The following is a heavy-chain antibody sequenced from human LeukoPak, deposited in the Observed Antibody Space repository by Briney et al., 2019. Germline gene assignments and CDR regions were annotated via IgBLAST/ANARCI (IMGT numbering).Heavy chain of an antibody. J-gene: IGHJ4*02. CDR1: GFSFSTYG. Sequence: GGSLRLSCAASGFSFSTYGMSWVRQAPGKGLEWVSAITSSGGSTYYADSMKGRFTISRDNSKHTMYLQMSSLSAADTAVYYCAKDDLYGKFDYWGQGTLVTVSS. CDR2: ITSSGGST. CDR3: AKDDLYGKFDY. D-gene: IGHD4-17*01. V-gene: IGHV3-23*01.